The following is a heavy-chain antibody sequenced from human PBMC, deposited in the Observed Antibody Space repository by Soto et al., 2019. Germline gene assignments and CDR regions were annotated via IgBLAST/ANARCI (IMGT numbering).Heavy chain of an antibody. V-gene: IGHV3-15*01. CDR3: TTGLRITIFGVVPTLDYYYGMDV. Sequence: GGSLRLSCSASGFTFSNAWMSWVRQAPGKGLEWVGRIKSKTDGGTTDYAAPVKGRFTISRDDSKNTLYLQMNSLKTEDTAVYYCTTGLRITIFGVVPTLDYYYGMDVWGQGTTVTVSS. CDR1: GFTFSNAW. D-gene: IGHD3-3*01. J-gene: IGHJ6*02. CDR2: IKSKTDGGTT.